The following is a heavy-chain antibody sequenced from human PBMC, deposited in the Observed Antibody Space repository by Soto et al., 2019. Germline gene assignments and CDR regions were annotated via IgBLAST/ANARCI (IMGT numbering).Heavy chain of an antibody. J-gene: IGHJ6*03. Sequence: TGGSLRLSCAASGFTFSSYWMHWVRQAPGKGLVWVSRINSDGSSTSYADSVKGRFTISRDNAKNTLYLQMNSLRAEDTAVYYCARVPRYYYYYMDVWGKGTTVTVSS. CDR2: INSDGSST. CDR3: ARVPRYYYYYMDV. CDR1: GFTFSSYW. V-gene: IGHV3-74*01.